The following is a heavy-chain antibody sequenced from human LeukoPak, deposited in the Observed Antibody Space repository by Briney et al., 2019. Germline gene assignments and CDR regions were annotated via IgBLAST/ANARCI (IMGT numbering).Heavy chain of an antibody. CDR3: AKDGEVSNSYYYYMDV. CDR2: IRYDGSNR. Sequence: GGSLRLSCAASGFTFSSYGMHWVRQAPGKGLEWVAFIRYDGSNRYYADSVKGRFTISRDNSKNTLYLQMNSLRAEDTAVYYCAKDGEVSNSYYYYMDVWGRGTTVTVSS. D-gene: IGHD3-10*01. CDR1: GFTFSSYG. V-gene: IGHV3-30*02. J-gene: IGHJ6*03.